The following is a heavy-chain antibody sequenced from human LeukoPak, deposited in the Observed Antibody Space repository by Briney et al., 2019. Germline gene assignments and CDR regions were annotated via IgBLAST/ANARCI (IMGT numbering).Heavy chain of an antibody. CDR3: ATTTVTNNWFDP. D-gene: IGHD4-11*01. CDR1: GYTFTGYY. CDR2: INPNTGGT. J-gene: IGHJ5*02. V-gene: IGHV1-2*02. Sequence: ASVKVSCKASGYTFTGYYIHWVRQAPGQGLEWMGWINPNTGGTNYAQKFQGRVTMTRDTSIRTDYMELSRLRSDDTAVFYCATTTVTNNWFDPWGQGTLVT.